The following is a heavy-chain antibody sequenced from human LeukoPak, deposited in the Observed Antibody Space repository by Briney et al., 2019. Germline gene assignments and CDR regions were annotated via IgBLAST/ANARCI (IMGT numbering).Heavy chain of an antibody. CDR2: IYHSGST. D-gene: IGHD4-23*01. CDR3: ARDLHGGNSFTSDWYFDL. CDR1: GGYISIRNSNW. V-gene: IGHV4-4*02. Sequence: PLDTLSLTCAVTGGYISIRNSNWWSWVRQPPGKAMKWIGEIYHSGSTNYNPSLKSRVTISVDKSKNQFSLKLSSVTAADTAVYYCARDLHGGNSFTSDWYFDLWGRGTLVTVSS. J-gene: IGHJ2*01.